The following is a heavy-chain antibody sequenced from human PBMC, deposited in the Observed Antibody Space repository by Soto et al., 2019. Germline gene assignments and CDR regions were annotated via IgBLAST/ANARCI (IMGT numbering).Heavy chain of an antibody. D-gene: IGHD2-8*02. CDR2: IYYSGST. CDR1: GGSISSSSYY. V-gene: IGHV4-39*01. Sequence: QLQLQESGPGLVKPSETLSLTCTVSGGSISSSSYYWGWIRQPPGKGLEWIGSIYYSGSTYYNPSLKSRVTISADTSKNQFSLKLSSVTAADTAVYYCARTVVYAFNYYYYMDVWGKGTTVTVSS. CDR3: ARTVVYAFNYYYYMDV. J-gene: IGHJ6*03.